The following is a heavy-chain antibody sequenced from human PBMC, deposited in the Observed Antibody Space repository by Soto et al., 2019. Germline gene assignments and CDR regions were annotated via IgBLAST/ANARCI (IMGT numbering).Heavy chain of an antibody. CDR1: GGSFSGYY. V-gene: IGHV4-34*01. CDR2: INHSGST. CDR3: ARTADRPSWFDP. Sequence: SETLSLTCAVYGGSFSGYYWSWIRQPPGKGLEWIGEINHSGSTNYNPSLKSRVTISVDTSKNQFSLKLSSVTAADTAVYYCARTADRPSWFDPWGQGTLVNVSS. J-gene: IGHJ5*02. D-gene: IGHD6-6*01.